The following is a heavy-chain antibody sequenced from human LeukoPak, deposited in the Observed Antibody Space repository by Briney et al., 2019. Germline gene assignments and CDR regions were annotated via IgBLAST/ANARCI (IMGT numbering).Heavy chain of an antibody. D-gene: IGHD3-22*01. J-gene: IGHJ3*02. CDR3: AKVNYDSSGYDAFDI. V-gene: IGHV3-23*01. Sequence: GGTLRLSCAASGFTFSSYGMSWVRQAPGKGLEWVSAISGSGGSTYYADSVKGRFTISRDNSKNTLYLQMNSLRAEDTAVYYCAKVNYDSSGYDAFDIWGQGTMVTVSS. CDR1: GFTFSSYG. CDR2: ISGSGGST.